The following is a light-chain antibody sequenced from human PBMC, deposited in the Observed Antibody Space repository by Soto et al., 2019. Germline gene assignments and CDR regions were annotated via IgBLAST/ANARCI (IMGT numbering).Light chain of an antibody. CDR1: SSDVGGYNY. V-gene: IGLV2-14*01. CDR3: SSYTSSSTLYV. Sequence: QPVLTQPASVSGSPGQSITISCTGTSSDVGGYNYVSWYQQHPGKAPKLMIYEVSNRPSGVSNRFSASKSGNTASLTISGLQAEDEADYYCSSYTSSSTLYVFGTGTKLTVL. J-gene: IGLJ1*01. CDR2: EVS.